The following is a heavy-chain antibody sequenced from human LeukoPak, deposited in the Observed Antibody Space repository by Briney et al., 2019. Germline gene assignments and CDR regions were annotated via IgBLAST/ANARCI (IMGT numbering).Heavy chain of an antibody. D-gene: IGHD6-19*01. V-gene: IGHV1-69*04. CDR3: ARVGESSGWLSLSY. CDR2: IIPILGIA. J-gene: IGHJ4*02. Sequence: GASVKVSCKASGGTFSSYAISWVRQAPGQGLEWMGRIIPILGIANYAQKFQGRVTITADKSTSTAYMELSSLRSEDTAVYYCARVGESSGWLSLSYWGQGTLVTVSS. CDR1: GGTFSSYA.